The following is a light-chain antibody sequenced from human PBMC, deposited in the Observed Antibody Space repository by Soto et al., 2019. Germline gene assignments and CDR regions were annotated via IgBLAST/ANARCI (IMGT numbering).Light chain of an antibody. CDR3: QQMFT. V-gene: IGKV1-9*01. CDR2: ATT. CDR1: QGISGY. Sequence: DIQLTQSPSFLSASVGDRVTITCRASQGISGYLAWYHQKPGKAPNLLCCATTTLQTGVPSRCSGSESGEEFTLMISSLQPEYFATYYCQQMFTFGPGTKVDIK. J-gene: IGKJ3*01.